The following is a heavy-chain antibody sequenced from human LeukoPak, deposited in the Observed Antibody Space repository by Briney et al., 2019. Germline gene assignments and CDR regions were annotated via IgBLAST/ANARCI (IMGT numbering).Heavy chain of an antibody. CDR2: IYYSGST. CDR3: ASVGELRYFLPEYYFDY. CDR1: GGSIRSSYYY. D-gene: IGHD3-9*01. J-gene: IGHJ4*02. Sequence: PSETLSLTCTVSGGSIRSSYYYWGWIRQPPGKGLEWIGSIYYSGSTYYNPSLKSRVTISVDTSKNQFSLKLSSVTAADTAVYYCASVGELRYFLPEYYFDYWGQGTLVTVSS. V-gene: IGHV4-39*01.